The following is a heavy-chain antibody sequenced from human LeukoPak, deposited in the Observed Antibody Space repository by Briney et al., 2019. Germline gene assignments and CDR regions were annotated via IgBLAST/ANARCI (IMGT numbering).Heavy chain of an antibody. Sequence: GRSLRLSCAASGFTFSDYGMHWVRQAPGKGLEWVAFIRFDGSHTSYADSLKGRFTISRDNSKNALYLQMNRLTVEDSAVYYCATQVIVGRNNDYWGQGTLVTVSS. D-gene: IGHD1-26*01. CDR2: IRFDGSHT. J-gene: IGHJ4*02. CDR1: GFTFSDYG. CDR3: ATQVIVGRNNDY. V-gene: IGHV3-30*02.